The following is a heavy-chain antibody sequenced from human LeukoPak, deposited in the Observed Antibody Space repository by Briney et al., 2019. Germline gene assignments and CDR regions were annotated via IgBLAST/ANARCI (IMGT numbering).Heavy chain of an antibody. D-gene: IGHD6-19*01. J-gene: IGHJ6*02. CDR3: ARDPKSAVGYYYYGMEV. CDR2: MNPNSGNT. Sequence: ASVKVSCKASGYTFTSYDINWVRQATGQGLEWMGWMNPNSGNTGYAQKFQGRVTMTRNTSISTAYMELSSLRSEDTAVYFCARDPKSAVGYYYYGMEVWGQGTTVTVSS. V-gene: IGHV1-8*01. CDR1: GYTFTSYD.